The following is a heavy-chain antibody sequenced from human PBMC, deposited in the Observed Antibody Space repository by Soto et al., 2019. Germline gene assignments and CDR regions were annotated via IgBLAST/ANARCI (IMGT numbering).Heavy chain of an antibody. CDR1: GYTFTSYG. CDR2: ISAYNGNT. Sequence: QVQLVQSGAEVKKPGASVKVSCKASGYTFTSYGISWVRQAPGQGLEWMGWISAYNGNTNYAQKLQGRVTMTTDTPTSTAYVELRSLRSDETAVYYCARDRSPDDYYDSSGYPPYFDYWGQGTLVTVSS. CDR3: ARDRSPDDYYDSSGYPPYFDY. D-gene: IGHD3-22*01. J-gene: IGHJ4*02. V-gene: IGHV1-18*01.